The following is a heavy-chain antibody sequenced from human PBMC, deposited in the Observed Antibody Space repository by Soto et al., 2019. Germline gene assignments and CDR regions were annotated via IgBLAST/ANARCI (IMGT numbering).Heavy chain of an antibody. Sequence: HLVQSGPEVKKPGASVTVSCKTSGDTFTNFGLSWVRQAPGQGLEWMGWIATYNTNRNYSQKFQGRLTLTTDTSTSTAYMELKSLGYDDTAVYYCARVLRGVVNWFDPWGQGTLVTVSS. D-gene: IGHD3-10*01. CDR3: ARVLRGVVNWFDP. J-gene: IGHJ5*02. CDR1: GDTFTNFG. CDR2: IATYNTNR. V-gene: IGHV1-18*01.